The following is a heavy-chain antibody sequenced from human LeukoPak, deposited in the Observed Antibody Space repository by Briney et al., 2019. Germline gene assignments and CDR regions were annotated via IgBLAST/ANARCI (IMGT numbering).Heavy chain of an antibody. D-gene: IGHD6-19*01. V-gene: IGHV3-48*03. CDR2: ISSSGSTI. CDR3: ARDWAAVAGRYFDY. CDR1: GFTFSSYE. J-gene: IGHJ4*02. Sequence: PGGSLRLSCAASGFTFSSYEMNWVRQAPGKGLEWVSYISSSGSTIYYADSVKGRFTISRDNAKNSVYLQMNSLRAEDTAVYYCARDWAAVAGRYFDYWGQGTLVTVSS.